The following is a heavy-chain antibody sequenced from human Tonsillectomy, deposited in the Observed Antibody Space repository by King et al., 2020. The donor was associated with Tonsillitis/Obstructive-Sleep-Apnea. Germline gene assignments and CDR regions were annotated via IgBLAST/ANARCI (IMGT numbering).Heavy chain of an antibody. J-gene: IGHJ6*03. CDR1: GYSFTTHW. Sequence: QLVQSGPEVKKPGESLKISCKGSGYSFTTHWISWVRQMSGKGLEWMGIIYPGDSETRYSPSFQGQVTISADKSISTAYLQWSSLKASDTAMYYCARHGAEDFGVVGPALYYYMDVWGKGTTVTVSS. D-gene: IGHD2-2*01. V-gene: IGHV5-51*01. CDR2: IYPGDSET. CDR3: ARHGAEDFGVVGPALYYYMDV.